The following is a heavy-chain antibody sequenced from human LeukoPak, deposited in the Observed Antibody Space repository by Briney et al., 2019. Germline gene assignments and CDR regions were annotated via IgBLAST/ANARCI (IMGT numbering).Heavy chain of an antibody. Sequence: GGSLRLSCAASGFTFSSYWMHWVRQAPGKGLVWVSRINSDGSSTSYADSVKGRFTISRDNAKNTLYLQMNSLRAEDTAVYYCARAPYGDYVFDNWGQGTLVTVSS. CDR3: ARAPYGDYVFDN. V-gene: IGHV3-74*01. D-gene: IGHD4-17*01. J-gene: IGHJ4*02. CDR1: GFTFSSYW. CDR2: INSDGSST.